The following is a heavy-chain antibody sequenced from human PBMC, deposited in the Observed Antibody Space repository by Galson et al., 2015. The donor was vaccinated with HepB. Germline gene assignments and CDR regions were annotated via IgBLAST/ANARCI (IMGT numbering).Heavy chain of an antibody. CDR3: ARVGQQLVRGLYYYYGMDV. CDR1: GFTFSSHA. V-gene: IGHV3-23*01. CDR2: VSSSGVNT. D-gene: IGHD6-13*01. J-gene: IGHJ6*02. Sequence: RLSCAAPGFTFSSHAMIWVRQAPGEGLEWVSSVSSSGVNTYYEDSVKGRITISRDNSKCTLYLQTSSLRAEDTAVYYCARVGQQLVRGLYYYYGMDVWGQGTTVTVSS.